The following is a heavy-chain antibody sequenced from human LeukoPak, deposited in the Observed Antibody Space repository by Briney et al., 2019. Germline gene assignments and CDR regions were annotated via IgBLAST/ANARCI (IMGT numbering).Heavy chain of an antibody. CDR2: ISAYNGNT. J-gene: IGHJ3*02. CDR3: ARDGPNWNDRANAFDI. CDR1: GYTFTSYG. D-gene: IGHD1-1*01. Sequence: ASVKVSCKASGYTFTSYGISWVRQAPGQGLEWMGWISAYNGNTNYAQKLQGRVTMTTDTSTSTAYMEPRSLGSDDTAVYYCARDGPNWNDRANAFDIWGQGTMVTVSS. V-gene: IGHV1-18*01.